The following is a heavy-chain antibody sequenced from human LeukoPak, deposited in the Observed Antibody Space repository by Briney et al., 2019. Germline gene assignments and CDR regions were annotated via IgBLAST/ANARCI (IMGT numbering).Heavy chain of an antibody. CDR2: IYYSGST. Sequence: PSETLSLTCTVSGGSISSYYWSWIRQPPGKGLEWIGYIYYSGSTNYNPSLKSRITISVDTSKNQFSLKLSSVTAADTAVYYCARGSIGLGDYLHPQTSEAFDIWGQGTMVTVSS. V-gene: IGHV4-59*01. CDR3: ARGSIGLGDYLHPQTSEAFDI. D-gene: IGHD4-17*01. J-gene: IGHJ3*02. CDR1: GGSISSYY.